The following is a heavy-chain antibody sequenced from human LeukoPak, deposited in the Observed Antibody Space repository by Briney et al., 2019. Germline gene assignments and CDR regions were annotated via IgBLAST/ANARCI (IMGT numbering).Heavy chain of an antibody. CDR2: IKSDGSST. J-gene: IGHJ3*02. Sequence: GGSLRLSCAASGFTFSSYWMHWVRQAPGKGLVWVSRIKSDGSSTTYADSVKGRFTISRDNAKNTLYLQMNSLRAEDTAVYYCARRAAALDAFDIWGQGTMVTVSS. D-gene: IGHD6-13*01. CDR3: ARRAAALDAFDI. CDR1: GFTFSSYW. V-gene: IGHV3-74*01.